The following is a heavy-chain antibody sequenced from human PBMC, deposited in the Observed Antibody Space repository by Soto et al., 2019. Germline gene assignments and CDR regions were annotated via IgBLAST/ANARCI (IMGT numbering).Heavy chain of an antibody. D-gene: IGHD7-27*01. CDR1: GDPINNYY. J-gene: IGHJ4*02. CDR2: IYYSGNT. V-gene: IGHV4-59*08. Sequence: PSETLSLTCTVSGDPINNYYWSWIRQPPGKGLEWIGYIYYSGNTKYNPSLKSRVTISVDTPKNQFSLKLSSVTAADTAVYYCAKNWNWGSLVHWGQGTLVTVSS. CDR3: AKNWNWGSLVH.